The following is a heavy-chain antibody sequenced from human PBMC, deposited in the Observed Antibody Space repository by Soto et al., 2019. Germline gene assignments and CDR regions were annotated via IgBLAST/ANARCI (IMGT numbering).Heavy chain of an antibody. CDR3: ARTITPYYDSTGYYFDY. J-gene: IGHJ4*02. CDR2: IIPIFGTA. V-gene: IGHV1-69*01. CDR1: VGTFSSYA. D-gene: IGHD3-22*01. Sequence: QVQLVQSGAEVKKPGSSVKVSCKASVGTFSSYAISWVRQAPGQGLEWMGGIIPIFGTANYAQKFQGRVTITADESTSTAYMELSSLRSEDTAVYYCARTITPYYDSTGYYFDYWGQGTLVTVSS.